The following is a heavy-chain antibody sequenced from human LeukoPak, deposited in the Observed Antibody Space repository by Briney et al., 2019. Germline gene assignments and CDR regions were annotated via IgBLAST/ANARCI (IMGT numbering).Heavy chain of an antibody. CDR3: ARGKDGLADY. V-gene: IGHV3-21*01. Sequence: GGSLSFSFSAAGFTFGGYSWNWVGQAPGKGLEWVSSISSSSSYIYYADSVKGRFTISRDNAKNSLYLQMNSLRAEDTAVYYCARGKDGLADYWGQGTLVTVSS. CDR2: ISSSSSYI. D-gene: IGHD6-19*01. CDR1: GFTFGGYS. J-gene: IGHJ4*02.